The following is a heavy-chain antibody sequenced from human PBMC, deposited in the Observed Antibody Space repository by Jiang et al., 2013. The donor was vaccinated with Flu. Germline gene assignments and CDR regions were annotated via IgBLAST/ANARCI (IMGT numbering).Heavy chain of an antibody. D-gene: IGHD3-22*01. J-gene: IGHJ3*02. CDR3: ARPVYYYDSSGYYYEVPFDI. CDR2: IYPGDSDT. CDR1: YSFTSYW. Sequence: YSFTSYWIGWVRQMPGKGLEWMGIIYPGDSDTRYSPSFQGQVTISADKSISTAYLQWSSLKASDTAMYYCARPVYYYDSSGYYYEVPFDIWGQGTMVTVSS. V-gene: IGHV5-51*01.